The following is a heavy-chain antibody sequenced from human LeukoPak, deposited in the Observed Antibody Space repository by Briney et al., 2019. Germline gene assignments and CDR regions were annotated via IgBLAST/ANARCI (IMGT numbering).Heavy chain of an antibody. CDR3: ARAAWIDYYYYMDV. CDR1: GFTVSRNY. J-gene: IGHJ6*03. Sequence: GGSLRLSCAASGFTVSRNYMTWVRQAPGKGLEWGSVIYSSGTTYYADSVKGRYTISRDNSKNTLYLQMNSLRAEDTAVYYCARAAWIDYYYYMDVWGKGTTVTISS. V-gene: IGHV3-53*01. CDR2: IYSSGTT. D-gene: IGHD2-2*03.